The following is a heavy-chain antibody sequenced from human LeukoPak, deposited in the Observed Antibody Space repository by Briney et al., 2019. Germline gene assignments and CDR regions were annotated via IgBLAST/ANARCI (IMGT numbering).Heavy chain of an antibody. V-gene: IGHV3-11*01. Sequence: GGSLRLSCAASGFTFSDEYMSWIRQAPGRGLEWISYISNSGHSIFYADSVKGRFTISRDNAKNSLFLQMSNLRAEDTAVYYCARARGAGPEAHFDYWGQGTLVTVSS. CDR1: GFTFSDEY. CDR3: ARARGAGPEAHFDY. D-gene: IGHD3-10*01. CDR2: ISNSGHSI. J-gene: IGHJ4*02.